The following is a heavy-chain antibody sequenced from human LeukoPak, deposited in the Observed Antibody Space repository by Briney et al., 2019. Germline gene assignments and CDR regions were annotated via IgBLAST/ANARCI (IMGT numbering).Heavy chain of an antibody. CDR2: INHSGST. CDR3: ARGPSWFGGPNLDY. J-gene: IGHJ4*02. Sequence: NPSETLSLTCTVSGGSISSDTYYWAWIRQPPGKGLEWIGEINHSGSTNYNPSLKSRVTISVDTSKNQFSLKLSSVTAADTAVYYCARGPSWFGGPNLDYWGQGTLVTVSS. V-gene: IGHV4-39*07. CDR1: GGSISSDTYY. D-gene: IGHD3-10*01.